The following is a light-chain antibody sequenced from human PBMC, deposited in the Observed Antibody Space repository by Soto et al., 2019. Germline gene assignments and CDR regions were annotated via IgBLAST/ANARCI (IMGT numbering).Light chain of an antibody. CDR2: LNSDGSH. J-gene: IGLJ2*01. Sequence: QLVLTQSPSASASLGASVKLTCTLSSGHSSYAIAWHQQQPEKGPRYLMKLNSDGSHSKGDGIPDRFSGSSSGAECYLTISSLQSEDEADYYCQTWGTGIHVVFGGGTQLTVL. CDR3: QTWGTGIHVV. V-gene: IGLV4-69*01. CDR1: SGHSSYA.